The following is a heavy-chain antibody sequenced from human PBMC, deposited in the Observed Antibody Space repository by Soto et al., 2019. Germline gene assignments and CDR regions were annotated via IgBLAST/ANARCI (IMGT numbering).Heavy chain of an antibody. Sequence: QVQLVQSGAEVKKPGSSVKVSCKASGGTFSSYAISWVRQAPGQGLEWMGGIIPIFGTANYAQKFQGRVTITADKSTSTAYMELSSLRSEDTAVYYCARGGAYCSGGSCWRDRCFDPWGQGTLVTVSS. CDR2: IIPIFGTA. D-gene: IGHD2-15*01. J-gene: IGHJ5*02. CDR3: ARGGAYCSGGSCWRDRCFDP. V-gene: IGHV1-69*06. CDR1: GGTFSSYA.